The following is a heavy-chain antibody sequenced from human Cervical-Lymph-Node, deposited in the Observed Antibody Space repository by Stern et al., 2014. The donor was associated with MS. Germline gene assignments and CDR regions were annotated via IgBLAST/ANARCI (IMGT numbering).Heavy chain of an antibody. J-gene: IGHJ6*02. V-gene: IGHV2-5*02. CDR2: IYWDDDK. CDR1: GFSLTTDGVG. CDR3: AHTTVTFDEAYGLDV. Sequence: QITLKESGPTLVKPTQTLTLTCTFSGFSLTTDGVGVHWIRQPPGKALEWLAVIYWDDDKRYSPSLMSRLTITKDPSKNQVVLTMTNTDPVDTATYYCAHTTVTFDEAYGLDVWGQGTTVTVSS. D-gene: IGHD4-17*01.